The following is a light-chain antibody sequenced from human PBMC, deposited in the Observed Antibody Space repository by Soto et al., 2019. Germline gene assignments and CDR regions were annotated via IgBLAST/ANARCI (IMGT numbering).Light chain of an antibody. CDR3: VTWDSSLSVGGV. V-gene: IGLV1-51*02. Sequence: QSVLMQPPSVSAAPGQKVTISCSGTSSNIGDNYVSWYQQLPGAAPRLLMYENNKRLSGTPDRFSGSKSGTSATLDITGLQTGDEADYYCVTWDSSLSVGGVFGGGTKVTVL. CDR2: ENN. CDR1: SSNIGDNY. J-gene: IGLJ2*01.